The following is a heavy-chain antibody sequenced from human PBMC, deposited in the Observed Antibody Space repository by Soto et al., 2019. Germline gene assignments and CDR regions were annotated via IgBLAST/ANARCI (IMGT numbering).Heavy chain of an antibody. J-gene: IGHJ5*02. V-gene: IGHV4-59*08. D-gene: IGHD6-13*01. CDR1: GGSISSYY. CDR3: GRHGAAAAGTGWFDP. Sequence: SETLSLTCTVSGGSISSYYWSWIRQPPGKGLEWIGYIYYSGSTNYNPSLKSRVTISVDTSKNQFSLKLSSVTAADTAVYYCGRHGAAAAGTGWFDPWGQGTLVTVSS. CDR2: IYYSGST.